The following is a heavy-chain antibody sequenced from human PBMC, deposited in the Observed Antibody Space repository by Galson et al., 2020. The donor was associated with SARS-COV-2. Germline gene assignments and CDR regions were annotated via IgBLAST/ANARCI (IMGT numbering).Heavy chain of an antibody. D-gene: IGHD6-13*01. CDR3: ASVSSSWTAEYFQH. Sequence: ETSETLSLTCTVSGGSISSGGSYWRWIRQHPGKGLEWLGYIYYSGSTYYNPSLKSRVTISVDTSKNQFSLKLSSVTAADTAVYDCASVSSSWTAEYFQHWGQGTLVTVSS. V-gene: IGHV4-31*03. CDR2: IYYSGST. CDR1: GGSISSGGSY. J-gene: IGHJ1*01.